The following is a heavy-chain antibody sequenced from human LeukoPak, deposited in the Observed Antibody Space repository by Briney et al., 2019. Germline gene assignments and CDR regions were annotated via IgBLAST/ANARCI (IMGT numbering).Heavy chain of an antibody. J-gene: IGHJ3*02. V-gene: IGHV3-9*03. Sequence: PGGSLRLSCAASGFTFDDYAMHWLRQAPGKGLEWVSLISWNSGSIGYADSVKGRFTISRDNAKNSLYLQMTSLRAEDMALYYCASSGSYFDAFDIWGQGTVVTVSS. D-gene: IGHD1-26*01. CDR3: ASSGSYFDAFDI. CDR2: ISWNSGSI. CDR1: GFTFDDYA.